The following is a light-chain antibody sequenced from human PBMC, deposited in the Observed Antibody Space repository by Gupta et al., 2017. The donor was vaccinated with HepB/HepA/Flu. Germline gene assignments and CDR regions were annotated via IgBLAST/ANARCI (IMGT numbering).Light chain of an antibody. Sequence: IVLTQSPAPLSLSPGERATVSCRAGQSVSNYLTWYQQNPGQPPRLLIYDASTRATGIPARFTGSGSGTDFTLTISSLEPEDAAVYYCQQRSHWCSFGQGTKLEIK. CDR3: QQRSHWCS. CDR1: QSVSNY. V-gene: IGKV3-11*01. CDR2: DAS. J-gene: IGKJ2*04.